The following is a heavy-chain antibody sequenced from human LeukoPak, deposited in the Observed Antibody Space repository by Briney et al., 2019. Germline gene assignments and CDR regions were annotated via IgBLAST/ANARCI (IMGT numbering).Heavy chain of an antibody. Sequence: ASVKVSCPASGYTFTSYSIRWVRQAPGQGLEWMGWISAYNGNTNYAQKLQGRVSMTTDTSTSTTYMELRSLRSDDTAVYYCARVPGIAVADTLSNWFDPWGQGTLVTVSS. CDR3: ARVPGIAVADTLSNWFDP. J-gene: IGHJ5*02. D-gene: IGHD6-19*01. V-gene: IGHV1-18*01. CDR1: GYTFTSYS. CDR2: ISAYNGNT.